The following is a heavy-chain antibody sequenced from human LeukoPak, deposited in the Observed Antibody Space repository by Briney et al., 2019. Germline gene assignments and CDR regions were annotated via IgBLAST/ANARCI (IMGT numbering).Heavy chain of an antibody. CDR2: INSDGTST. V-gene: IGHV3-74*01. D-gene: IGHD6-19*01. J-gene: IGHJ4*02. CDR3: ARGASGWYEFDY. CDR1: GFTFSSYW. Sequence: LGGSLRLSCAASGFTFSSYWMHWVRQAPGKGLVWVSRINSDGTSTSYADSVKGRFTISRDNAKNTLYLQMNSLRAEDTAVYYCARGASGWYEFDYWGQGTLVTVSS.